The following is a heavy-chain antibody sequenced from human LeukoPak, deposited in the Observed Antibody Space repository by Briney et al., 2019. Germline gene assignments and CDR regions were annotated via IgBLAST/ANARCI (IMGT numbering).Heavy chain of an antibody. CDR2: IYHAGST. V-gene: IGHV4-31*03. Sequence: SETLSLTCTVSGGSISSGGYFWSWIRQHPGKGLEWIAHIYHAGSTHDNPSLRGRVAISLDTSANQFSLRLSSVTAADTAVYLCARATHYSASTGGPYMDVWGQGTTVTVSS. J-gene: IGHJ6*03. CDR3: ARATHYSASTGGPYMDV. CDR1: GGSISSGGYF. D-gene: IGHD3-22*01.